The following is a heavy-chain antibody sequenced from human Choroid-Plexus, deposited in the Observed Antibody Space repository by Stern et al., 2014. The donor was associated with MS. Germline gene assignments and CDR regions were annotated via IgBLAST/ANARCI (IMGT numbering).Heavy chain of an antibody. Sequence: QVQLVQSGGGVVQPGRPLRLSCAASGFSFSSFGMHWVRQAPGKGLEWVALISYDGSKDYADSVKGRFAISRDNSKNTLYLQMNSLRAEDTAVYYCAKDRQYLTFXFDXWGQGSLVTVSS. CDR1: GFSFSSFG. CDR3: AKDRQYLTFXFDX. D-gene: IGHD2/OR15-2a*01. CDR2: ISYDGSK. J-gene: IGHJ4*02. V-gene: IGHV3-30*18.